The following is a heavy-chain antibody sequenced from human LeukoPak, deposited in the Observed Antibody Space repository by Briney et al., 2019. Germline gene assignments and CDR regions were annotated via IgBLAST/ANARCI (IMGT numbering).Heavy chain of an antibody. V-gene: IGHV3-48*03. CDR1: GFTFSSYE. Sequence: GESLRLSCAASGFTFSSYEMNWVRQAPGKGLEWVSYISSSGSTIYYADSVRGRFTISRDNAKNSLYLQMNSLRAEDTAVYYCARETSYSSGDWFDPWGQGTLVTVSS. D-gene: IGHD6-19*01. CDR2: ISSSGSTI. CDR3: ARETSYSSGDWFDP. J-gene: IGHJ5*02.